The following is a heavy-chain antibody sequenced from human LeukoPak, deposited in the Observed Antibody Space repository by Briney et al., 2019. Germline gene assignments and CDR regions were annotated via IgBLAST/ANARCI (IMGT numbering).Heavy chain of an antibody. V-gene: IGHV1-69*13. CDR3: ARESGSYEAYFDY. J-gene: IGHJ4*02. CDR1: GGTFSNYA. CDR2: IFPIFATA. D-gene: IGHD1-26*01. Sequence: SVKVSCKASGGTFSNYAISWVRQAPGQGLEWMGRIFPIFATANYAQKFQGRVTITADESTSTAYMELSSLRSEDTAVYYCARESGSYEAYFDYWGQGTLVTVSS.